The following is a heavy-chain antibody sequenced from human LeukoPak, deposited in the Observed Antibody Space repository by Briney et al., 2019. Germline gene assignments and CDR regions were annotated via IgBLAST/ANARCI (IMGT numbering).Heavy chain of an antibody. Sequence: PGGSLRLSCAASGFTFSSYSMNWVRQAPGKGLEWVANIKQDGSEKYYVDSVKGRFTISRDNAKNSLYLQMNSLRAEDTAVYYCARDQDQLPDYWGQGTLVTVSS. CDR1: GFTFSSYS. CDR2: IKQDGSEK. CDR3: ARDQDQLPDY. D-gene: IGHD2-2*01. J-gene: IGHJ4*02. V-gene: IGHV3-7*01.